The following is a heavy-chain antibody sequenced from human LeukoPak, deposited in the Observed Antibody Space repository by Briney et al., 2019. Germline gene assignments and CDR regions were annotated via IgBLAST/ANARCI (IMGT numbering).Heavy chain of an antibody. CDR3: ARNVSRGFDP. J-gene: IGHJ5*02. D-gene: IGHD3-10*01. CDR1: GGSVSSGTYY. Sequence: SETLSLTCTVSGGSVSSGTYYWTWIRQPPGKGLEWIGYISYSGATKYSPSLKSRVTISVDTSKNQFSLKLTSVTAADTAVYYCARNVSRGFDPWGQGTLVTVSS. CDR2: ISYSGAT. V-gene: IGHV4-61*01.